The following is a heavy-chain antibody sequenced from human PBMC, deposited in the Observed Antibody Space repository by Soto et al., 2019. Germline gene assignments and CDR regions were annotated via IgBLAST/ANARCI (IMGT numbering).Heavy chain of an antibody. D-gene: IGHD3-22*01. J-gene: IGHJ5*02. Sequence: GGSLRLSCAASGFTFSNYSMNWVRQAPGKGLEWVSYISSSSSTIYYADSVKGRFTISRDNAKNSLYLQMNSLRDEDTAVYYCARAYYYDSSGYSWGQGTLVTSPQ. V-gene: IGHV3-48*02. CDR2: ISSSSSTI. CDR3: ARAYYYDSSGYS. CDR1: GFTFSNYS.